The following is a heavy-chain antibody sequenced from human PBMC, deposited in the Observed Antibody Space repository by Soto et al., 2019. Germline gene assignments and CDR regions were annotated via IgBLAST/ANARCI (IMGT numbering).Heavy chain of an antibody. Sequence: QVQLVQSGAEVKKPGSSVKVSCKASGGTFSRYAISWVRQAPGQGLEWMGGIIPMFGTANYAQKFQGRVTITADESTNTAYMELSSLRSEDTAVYYCARDGTLYDSSGYYYLHWGQGTLVTVSS. CDR2: IIPMFGTA. D-gene: IGHD3-22*01. CDR1: GGTFSRYA. V-gene: IGHV1-69*01. J-gene: IGHJ4*02. CDR3: ARDGTLYDSSGYYYLH.